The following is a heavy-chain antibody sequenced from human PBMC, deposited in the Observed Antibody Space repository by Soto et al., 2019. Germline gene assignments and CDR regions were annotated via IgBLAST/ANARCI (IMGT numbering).Heavy chain of an antibody. Sequence: ASVKVSCKASGYTFTGYYMHWVRPAPGQGLEWMGWINPNSGGTNYAQKFQGWVTMTRDTSISTAYMELSRLRSDDTAVYYCARQAGSATVTKRLGAFDIWGQGTMVTVSS. D-gene: IGHD4-17*01. CDR1: GYTFTGYY. CDR2: INPNSGGT. J-gene: IGHJ3*02. V-gene: IGHV1-2*04. CDR3: ARQAGSATVTKRLGAFDI.